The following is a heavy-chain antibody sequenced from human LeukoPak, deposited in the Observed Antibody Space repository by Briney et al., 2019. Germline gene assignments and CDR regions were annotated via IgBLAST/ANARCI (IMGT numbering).Heavy chain of an antibody. CDR1: GGTFSSHA. J-gene: IGHJ4*02. Sequence: SVKVSCKASGGTFSSHAISWVRQAPGQGLEWMGGIIPIFGTANYAQKFQGRVTITADESTSTAYMELSSLRSEDTAVYYCARVRVTAMVRNYYFDYWGQGTLVTVSS. CDR2: IIPIFGTA. D-gene: IGHD5-18*01. CDR3: ARVRVTAMVRNYYFDY. V-gene: IGHV1-69*13.